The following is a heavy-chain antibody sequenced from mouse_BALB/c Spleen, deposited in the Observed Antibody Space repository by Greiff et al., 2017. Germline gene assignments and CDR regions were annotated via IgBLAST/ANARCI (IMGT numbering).Heavy chain of an antibody. CDR3: ARDRNGNYELAY. CDR1: GFTFSDYY. D-gene: IGHD2-1*01. V-gene: IGHV5-4*02. Sequence: VQLKESGGGLVKPGGSLKLSCAASGFTFSDYYMYWVRQTPEKRLEWVATISDGGSYTYYPDSVKGRFTISRDNAKNNLYLQMSSLKSEDTAMYYCARDRNGNYELAYWGQGTLVTVSA. CDR2: ISDGGSYT. J-gene: IGHJ3*01.